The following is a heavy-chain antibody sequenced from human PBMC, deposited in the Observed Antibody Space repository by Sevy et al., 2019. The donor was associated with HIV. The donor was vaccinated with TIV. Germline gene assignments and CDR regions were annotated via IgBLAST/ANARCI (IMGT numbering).Heavy chain of an antibody. Sequence: GGSVRLSCVASGFTFSRYSMNWVRQAPGKGLEWVSNIGSTGPTIYYADSVKGRFTISRDNAKNSLYLQMNSLREEDTAFYYCARQGSGWFEFDSWRQGTLVTFSS. V-gene: IGHV3-48*02. D-gene: IGHD6-19*01. CDR3: ARQGSGWFEFDS. CDR2: IGSTGPTI. J-gene: IGHJ4*02. CDR1: GFTFSRYS.